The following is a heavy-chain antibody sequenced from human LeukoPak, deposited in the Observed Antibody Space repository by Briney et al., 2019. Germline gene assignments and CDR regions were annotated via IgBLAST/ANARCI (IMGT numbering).Heavy chain of an antibody. CDR2: INPKTGGT. CDR3: ARDAGWLQLKGMNY. Sequence: ASMKVSCKASGYTFTGYYLHWVRQAPGQGLEYMGWINPKTGGTYYEQKFQGRVTMTRDMAITTAYMEMSSLKSDDTAVFYCARDAGWLQLKGMNYWGQGTLVTVSP. CDR1: GYTFTGYY. D-gene: IGHD5-24*01. J-gene: IGHJ4*02. V-gene: IGHV1-2*02.